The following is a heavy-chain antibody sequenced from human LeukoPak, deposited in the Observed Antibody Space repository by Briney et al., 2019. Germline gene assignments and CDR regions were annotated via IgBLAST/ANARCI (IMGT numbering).Heavy chain of an antibody. CDR1: GYILSSYN. V-gene: IGHV1-46*01. CDR3: ARSPDRCGGDCYPPPIDY. D-gene: IGHD2-21*02. J-gene: IGHJ4*02. CDR2: INPSGGDT. Sequence: ASVKVSCKASGYILSSYNMHWVRQAPGQGLEWLGIINPSGGDTKYAQKFQGRVTLTRDKSTSTVYMELSSLTSDDTAVYYCARSPDRCGGDCYPPPIDYWGQGTLVTVSS.